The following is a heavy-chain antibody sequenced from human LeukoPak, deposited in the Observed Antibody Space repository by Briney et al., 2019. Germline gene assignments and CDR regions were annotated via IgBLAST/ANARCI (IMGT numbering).Heavy chain of an antibody. CDR3: AKAGFYFDSSGYYTS. CDR2: ITGSGSST. CDR1: GFTFSSYA. D-gene: IGHD3-22*01. Sequence: GGSLRLSCAASGFTFSSYAMSWVRQAPGKGLEWVSGITGSGSSTYYADSVKGRFTISRDNSKNTLYLQMNSLRAEDTAIYYCAKAGFYFDSSGYYTSWGQGTLVTVSS. J-gene: IGHJ5*02. V-gene: IGHV3-23*01.